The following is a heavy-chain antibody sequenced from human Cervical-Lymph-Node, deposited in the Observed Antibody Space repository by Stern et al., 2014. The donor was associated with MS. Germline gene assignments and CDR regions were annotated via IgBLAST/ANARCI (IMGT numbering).Heavy chain of an antibody. CDR1: GGTFSSYN. D-gene: IGHD3-10*01. V-gene: IGHV1-69*09. J-gene: IGHJ6*02. Sequence: VQLVESGAEVKKPGSSVKVSCKASGGTFSSYNISWVRQAPGQGLEWMGRIIPILCIANYAHQFQRSVTLTADKSTSTAYIELSSLRSEDTAVYYCARDDSYGSYGMDVWGQGTTVTVSS. CDR3: ARDDSYGSYGMDV. CDR2: IIPILCIA.